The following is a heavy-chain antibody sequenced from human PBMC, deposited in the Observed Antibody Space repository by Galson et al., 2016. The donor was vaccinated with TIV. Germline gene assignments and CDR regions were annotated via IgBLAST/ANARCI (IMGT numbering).Heavy chain of an antibody. CDR2: VETDGSST. CDR1: GFTFSDYW. Sequence: SLRLSCAASGFTFSDYWMHWVRQVPGKGLVWVSRVETDGSSTNYADSVKGRITISRDNAKNTVYLQMNSLRAEDTAVYYCARGLLGASLGYDVWGQGTMVTVSS. CDR3: ARGLLGASLGYDV. V-gene: IGHV3-74*01. J-gene: IGHJ3*01. D-gene: IGHD1-26*01.